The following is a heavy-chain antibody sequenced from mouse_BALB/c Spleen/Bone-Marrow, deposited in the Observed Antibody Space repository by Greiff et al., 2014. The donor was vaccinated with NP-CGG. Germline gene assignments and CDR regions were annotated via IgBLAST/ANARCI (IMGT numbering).Heavy chain of an antibody. CDR3: TREGDSPFAY. Sequence: VKLVESGAELVKPGASVKLSYKASGYTFTSYYMYWVKQRPGQGLEWIGEINPSNGGTNFNEKFKSKATLTVDKSSSTAYMQLSSLTSEDSAVYYCTREGDSPFAYWGQGTLVTVSA. J-gene: IGHJ3*01. V-gene: IGHV1S81*02. D-gene: IGHD2-13*01. CDR1: GYTFTSYY. CDR2: INPSNGGT.